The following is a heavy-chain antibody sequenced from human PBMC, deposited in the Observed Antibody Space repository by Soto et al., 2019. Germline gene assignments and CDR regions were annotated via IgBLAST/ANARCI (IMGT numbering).Heavy chain of an antibody. Sequence: QVQLQASGPGMVKPSETLSLTCTVSGASMENHYGSWIRQPPGKGLEYIGYMFYTGRADYNASFTSRVTMSVDTSNNQFSLNLRSVSAADTAVYYCARSGHSFEGPVWGRGIQVPVSS. J-gene: IGHJ4*02. CDR3: ARSGHSFEGPV. CDR1: GASMENHY. D-gene: IGHD2-15*01. V-gene: IGHV4-59*11. CDR2: MFYTGRA.